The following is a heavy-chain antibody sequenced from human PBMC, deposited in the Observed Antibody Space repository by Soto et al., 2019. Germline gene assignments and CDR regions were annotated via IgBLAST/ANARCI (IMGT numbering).Heavy chain of an antibody. CDR2: LIPLFGTT. J-gene: IGHJ4*02. CDR3: ARVPNWGYRFDS. Sequence: QVQLVQSGAEVKKPGSSVKVSCEASGGTFSGHAISWVRQAPGQGPEWMGGLIPLFGTTQHAQNFQGRRTITADKSTSTDYMELTSLRFDDTAIYCCARVPNWGYRFDSWGQGTLVTVSS. D-gene: IGHD7-27*01. CDR1: GGTFSGHA. V-gene: IGHV1-69*06.